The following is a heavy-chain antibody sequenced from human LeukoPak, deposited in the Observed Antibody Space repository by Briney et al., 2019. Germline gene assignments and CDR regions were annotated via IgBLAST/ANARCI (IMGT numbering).Heavy chain of an antibody. D-gene: IGHD4-17*01. CDR2: IDPSDSYT. CDR1: GYSFTSHW. CDR3: ARLEKTVTYDLHY. V-gene: IGHV5-10-1*01. Sequence: GESLRISCKGSGYSFTSHWISWVRQIPGKGLEWMGRIDPSDSYTNYSPSFQGHVTISADKSISTAYLQWSSLKASDTAMYYCARLEKTVTYDLHYWGQGTLVTVSS. J-gene: IGHJ4*02.